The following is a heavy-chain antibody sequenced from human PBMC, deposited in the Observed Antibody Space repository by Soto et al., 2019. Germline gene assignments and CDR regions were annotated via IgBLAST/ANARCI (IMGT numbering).Heavy chain of an antibody. V-gene: IGHV3-23*01. CDR2: ISGGGSNT. Sequence: GGSLRLSCAASGFPFSSYVMSWVRQAPGKGLEWVSGISGGGSNTFYATSVKGRFTISRDNSKNTLFLQMNNVGAEDTAIYYCAKDSNKYSSSLRGRYFDYWGQGIGVNVSS. CDR1: GFPFSSYV. D-gene: IGHD4-4*01. CDR3: AKDSNKYSSSLRGRYFDY. J-gene: IGHJ4*02.